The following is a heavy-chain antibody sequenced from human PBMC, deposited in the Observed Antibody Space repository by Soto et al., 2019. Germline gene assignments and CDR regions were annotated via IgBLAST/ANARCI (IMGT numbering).Heavy chain of an antibody. CDR3: ARGQVVAAQH. CDR2: IYHSGST. D-gene: IGHD2-15*01. V-gene: IGHV4-30-2*01. J-gene: IGHJ4*02. Sequence: QLQLQVSGSGLEKPSQTLSLTCAVSGGSISSGGYSWSWIRQPPGKGLEWIGYIYHSGSTYYNPSLKSRVTISVDRSKNQFSLKLSSVTAADTAVYYCARGQVVAAQHWGQGTLVTVSS. CDR1: GGSISSGGYS.